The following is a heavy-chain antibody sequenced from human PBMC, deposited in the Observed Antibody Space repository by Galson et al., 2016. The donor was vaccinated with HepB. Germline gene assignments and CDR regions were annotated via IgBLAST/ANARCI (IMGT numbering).Heavy chain of an antibody. CDR3: ARDRLAAAASWVAFDL. CDR1: GGSINSCY. Sequence: LSLTCSVSGGSINSCYWSWIRQPTGKGLEWIAYIDHSGNIKYNPSLKSRVTLSVDTSRNQFSLKLSSVTAADTAVYYCARDRLAAAASWVAFDLWGQGTMVTVSS. D-gene: IGHD6-13*01. J-gene: IGHJ3*01. V-gene: IGHV4-59*01. CDR2: IDHSGNI.